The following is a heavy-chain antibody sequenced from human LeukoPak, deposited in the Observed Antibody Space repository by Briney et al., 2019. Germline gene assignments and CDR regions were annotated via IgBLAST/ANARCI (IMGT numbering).Heavy chain of an antibody. CDR1: GYTFTSYY. CDR2: INPSGGST. D-gene: IGHD3-22*01. Sequence: ASVKVSCKASGYTFTSYYMHWVRQAPGQGLEWMGIINPSGGSTSYAQKFQGRVTMTRDTSTGTVYMELSSLRSEDTAVYYCARDVYYDSSGYSYFDYWGQGTLVTVSS. J-gene: IGHJ4*02. V-gene: IGHV1-46*01. CDR3: ARDVYYDSSGYSYFDY.